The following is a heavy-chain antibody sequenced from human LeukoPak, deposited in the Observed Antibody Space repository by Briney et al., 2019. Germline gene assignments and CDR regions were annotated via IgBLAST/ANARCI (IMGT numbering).Heavy chain of an antibody. J-gene: IGHJ4*02. CDR3: ARHGYSSGWYDGTIDY. CDR2: IYYSGST. D-gene: IGHD6-19*01. CDR1: GGSISSYY. Sequence: SETLSLTCTVSGGSISSYYWSWIRRPPGKGLEWIGYIYYSGSTNYNPSLKSRVTISVDTSKNQFSLKLSSVTAADTAVYYCARHGYSSGWYDGTIDYWGQGTLVTVSS. V-gene: IGHV4-59*08.